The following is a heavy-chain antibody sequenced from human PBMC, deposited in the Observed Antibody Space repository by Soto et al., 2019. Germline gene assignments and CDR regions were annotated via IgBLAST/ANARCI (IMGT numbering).Heavy chain of an antibody. CDR3: ARLYYDFWSGSYGMDV. CDR2: MNPNSGNT. CDR1: GYTFTSYD. D-gene: IGHD3-3*01. V-gene: IGHV1-8*01. Sequence: ASEQVSCKASGYTFTSYDIHSLRQATLQGLEWMGWMNPNSGNTGYAQKFQGRVTMTRNTSISTAYMELSSLRSEDTAVYYCARLYYDFWSGSYGMDVWGQGTTVTVSS. J-gene: IGHJ6*02.